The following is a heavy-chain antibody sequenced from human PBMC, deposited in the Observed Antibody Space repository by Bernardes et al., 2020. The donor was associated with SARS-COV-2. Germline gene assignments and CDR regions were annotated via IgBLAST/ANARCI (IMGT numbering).Heavy chain of an antibody. D-gene: IGHD2-2*02. V-gene: IGHV3-43*01. J-gene: IGHJ3*02. CDR1: GFTFDDYT. Sequence: GGSLRLSCAASGFTFDDYTMHWVRQAPGKGLEWVSLISWDGGSTYYADSVKGRFTISRDNSKNSLYLQMNSLRTEDTALYYCAKDIACSSTSCYMAGYDAFDIWGQGTMVTVSS. CDR3: AKDIACSSTSCYMAGYDAFDI. CDR2: ISWDGGST.